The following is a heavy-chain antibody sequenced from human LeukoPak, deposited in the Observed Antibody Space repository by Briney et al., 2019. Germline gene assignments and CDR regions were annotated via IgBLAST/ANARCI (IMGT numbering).Heavy chain of an antibody. Sequence: PGGSLRHSCVASGFTFSNYAMHWIRQAPGKGLEWVTFIRYDGSNKYYAESVKGRFTISRDNSKNTLYLQMSSLRAEDTAVYYCAKAIHSSSSGVVDYWGQGTLVTVSS. CDR1: GFTFSNYA. CDR3: AKAIHSSSSGVVDY. CDR2: IRYDGSNK. V-gene: IGHV3-30*02. D-gene: IGHD6-6*01. J-gene: IGHJ4*02.